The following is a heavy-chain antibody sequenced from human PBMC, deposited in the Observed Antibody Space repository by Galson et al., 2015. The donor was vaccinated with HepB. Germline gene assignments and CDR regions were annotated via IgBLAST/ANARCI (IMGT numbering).Heavy chain of an antibody. Sequence: SLRLSCAASGFTFRKYNMHWVRQAPVKGLEHVSSISSDGASTYYADSVKGRFATSRDNPKNTLYLQMSSLRTEDRAVYYCWGGPTWSGGYKLDVWGQGTTFTVSS. D-gene: IGHD3-3*01. CDR1: GFTFRKYN. CDR3: WGGPTWSGGYKLDV. CDR2: ISSDGAST. J-gene: IGHJ6*02. V-gene: IGHV3-64D*06.